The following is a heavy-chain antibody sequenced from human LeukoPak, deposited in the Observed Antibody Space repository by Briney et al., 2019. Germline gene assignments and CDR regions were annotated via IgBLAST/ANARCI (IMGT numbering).Heavy chain of an antibody. D-gene: IGHD3-22*01. V-gene: IGHV4-30-2*01. Sequence: SETLSLTCTVSGGSISSGGYYWSWIRQPPGKGLEWIGYIYHSGSTYYNPSLKSRVTISVDRSKNQFSLKLSSVTAADTAVYYCARVPTSIVVAGPYFDYWGQGTLVTVSS. CDR2: IYHSGST. J-gene: IGHJ4*02. CDR1: GGSISSGGYY. CDR3: ARVPTSIVVAGPYFDY.